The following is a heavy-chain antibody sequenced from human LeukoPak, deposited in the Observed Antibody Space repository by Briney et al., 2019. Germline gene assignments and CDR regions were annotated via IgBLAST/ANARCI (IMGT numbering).Heavy chain of an antibody. V-gene: IGHV3-21*01. CDR1: GFTFSTYA. D-gene: IGHD1-26*01. J-gene: IGHJ3*02. CDR2: ISSTSNYI. Sequence: PGGSPRLSCAASGFTFSTYAINWVRQAPGKGLEWVSCISSTSNYIFYADSVRGRFTISRDNAKNSLYLQMDSLRAEDTAVYYCARGGIITSYAFEIWGQGAMVTVSS. CDR3: ARGGIITSYAFEI.